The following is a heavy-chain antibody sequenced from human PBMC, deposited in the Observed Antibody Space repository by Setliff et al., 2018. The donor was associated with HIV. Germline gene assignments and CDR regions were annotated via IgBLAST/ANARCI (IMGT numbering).Heavy chain of an antibody. CDR1: GFIISTYG. CDR3: ARDFNLWSGYYCYFDY. V-gene: IGHV3-33*01. D-gene: IGHD3-3*01. CDR2: IFYDGSNK. Sequence: SLRLSCAASGFIISTYGMHWVRQAPGKGLEWVTVIFYDGSNKYYADSVMGRFTISRDNSKNTLYLQMNSLRAEDTAVYYWARDFNLWSGYYCYFDYWGQGTLVTVSS. J-gene: IGHJ4*02.